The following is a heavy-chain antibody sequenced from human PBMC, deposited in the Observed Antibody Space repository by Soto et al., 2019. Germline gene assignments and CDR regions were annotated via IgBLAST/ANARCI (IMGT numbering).Heavy chain of an antibody. CDR3: AKPAQCSTASCYRVWFAP. J-gene: IGHJ5*02. CDR1: GFTFDSFA. CDR2: ISASGTGT. D-gene: IGHD2-2*02. V-gene: IGHV3-23*01. Sequence: EVQLLESGGGLVQPGGSLRLSCAASGFTFDSFAMSWVRQTPQRGLEWVSAISASGTGTLYTDSVKGRFTISRDNSKNPVYLQMNSLRAEDTAVYYCAKPAQCSTASCYRVWFAPWGQGTLVTVSS.